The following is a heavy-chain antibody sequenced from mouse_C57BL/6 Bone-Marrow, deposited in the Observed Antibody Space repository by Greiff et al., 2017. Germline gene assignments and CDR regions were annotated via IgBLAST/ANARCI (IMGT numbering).Heavy chain of an antibody. J-gene: IGHJ2*01. CDR2: IYPGDGDT. V-gene: IGHV1-82*01. CDR3: ASFSGSLYFDY. D-gene: IGHD3-2*02. CDR1: GYAFSSSW. Sequence: VQLQQSGPELVKPGASVKISCKASGYAFSSSWMNWVKQRPGKGLEWIGRIYPGDGDTNYNGKFKGKATLTADKSSSTAYMQLSSLTSEDSAVYFCASFSGSLYFDYWGQGTTLTVSS.